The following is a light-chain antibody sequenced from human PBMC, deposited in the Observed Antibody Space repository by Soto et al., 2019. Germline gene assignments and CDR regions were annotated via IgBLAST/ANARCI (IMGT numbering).Light chain of an antibody. J-gene: IGKJ1*01. V-gene: IGKV1-6*01. CDR2: GAS. CDR1: QGIRDD. CDR3: LQDYNYPRT. Sequence: AIQMTQSPSSLSASVGDRVTITCRASQGIRDDLGWYQHRPGKAPRLLIYGASNLQSGVPSRFSGSGSGTDFTLTISSLQPEDFASYYCLQDYNYPRTFGQGTRVESK.